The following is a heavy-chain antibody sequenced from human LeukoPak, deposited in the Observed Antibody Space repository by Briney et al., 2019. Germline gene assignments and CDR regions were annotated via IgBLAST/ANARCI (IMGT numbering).Heavy chain of an antibody. CDR2: IYTSGST. V-gene: IGHV4-4*07. D-gene: IGHD3-22*01. CDR1: GGSISSYS. CDR3: AREYYYDSSGYYY. J-gene: IGHJ4*02. Sequence: PSETLSLTCTVSGGSISSYSRSWIRQPAGKGLEWIGRIYTSGSTNYNPSLKSRVTMSVDTSKNQFSLKLSSVTAADTAVYYCAREYYYDSSGYYYWGQGTLVTVSS.